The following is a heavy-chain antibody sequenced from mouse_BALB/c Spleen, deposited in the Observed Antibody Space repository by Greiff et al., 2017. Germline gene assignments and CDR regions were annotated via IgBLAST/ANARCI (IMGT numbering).Heavy chain of an antibody. V-gene: IGHV7-3*02. D-gene: IGHD2-4*01. CDR1: GFTFTDYY. Sequence: DVHLVESGGGLVQPGGSLRLSCATSGFTFTDYYMSWVRQTPGKALEWLGFIRNKANGYTTEYSASVKGRFTISRDNSQSILYLQMNTLRAEDSATYYCARSMITTVYYGMDYWGQGTSVTVSS. CDR3: ARSMITTVYYGMDY. CDR2: IRNKANGYTT. J-gene: IGHJ4*01.